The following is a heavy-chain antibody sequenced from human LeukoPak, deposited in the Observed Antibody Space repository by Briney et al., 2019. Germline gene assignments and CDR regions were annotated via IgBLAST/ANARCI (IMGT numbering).Heavy chain of an antibody. D-gene: IGHD3-16*01. Sequence: GGSLRLPCAASGFTFSSYAMSWVRQAPGKGLEWVSAISGSGGSTYYADSVEGRFTISRDNSKNTLYLQMNSLRAEDTAVYYCAKVPRAVVMATWFDPWGQGTLVTVSS. CDR1: GFTFSSYA. CDR2: ISGSGGST. J-gene: IGHJ5*02. CDR3: AKVPRAVVMATWFDP. V-gene: IGHV3-23*01.